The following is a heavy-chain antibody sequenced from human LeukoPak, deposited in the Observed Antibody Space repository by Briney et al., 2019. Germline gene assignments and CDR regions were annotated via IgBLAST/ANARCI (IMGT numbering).Heavy chain of an antibody. D-gene: IGHD3-9*01. V-gene: IGHV3-74*01. Sequence: PGGSLRLSCAASGFTFSHYWMHWVRQAPGKGLVWVSRINSDGSSTSYADSVKGRFTISRDNARNTLYLQMNSLRAEDTAVYYCAKGQTYYDTLTGYPRYYYYGMDVWGQGTTVTVAS. J-gene: IGHJ6*02. CDR2: INSDGSST. CDR3: AKGQTYYDTLTGYPRYYYYGMDV. CDR1: GFTFSHYW.